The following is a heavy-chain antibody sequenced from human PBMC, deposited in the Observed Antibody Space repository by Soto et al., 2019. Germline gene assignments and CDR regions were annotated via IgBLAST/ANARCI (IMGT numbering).Heavy chain of an antibody. Sequence: GGSLRLSCAASGFTFNNCAMTWVRQAPGKGLEWVANIREDGSERYYVDSVKGRFTISRDNAKNSLYLQMNSLRTEDTAVYYCVGGNGFDYWGQGTLVTVSS. J-gene: IGHJ4*02. V-gene: IGHV3-7*01. CDR1: GFTFNNCA. CDR3: VGGNGFDY. CDR2: IREDGSER. D-gene: IGHD5-12*01.